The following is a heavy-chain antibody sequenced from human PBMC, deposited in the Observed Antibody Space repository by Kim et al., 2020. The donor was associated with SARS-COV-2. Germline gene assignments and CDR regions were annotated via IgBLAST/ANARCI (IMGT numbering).Heavy chain of an antibody. CDR2: ISSSSSYI. CDR3: ARDPYGGELFYYYYGMDV. CDR1: GFTFSSYS. D-gene: IGHD4-17*01. J-gene: IGHJ6*02. V-gene: IGHV3-21*01. Sequence: GGSLRLSCAASGFTFSSYSMNWFRQAPGKGLEWVSSISSSSSYIYYADSVKGRFTISRDNAKNSLYLQMNSLRAEDTAVYYCARDPYGGELFYYYYGMDVWGQGTTVTVSS.